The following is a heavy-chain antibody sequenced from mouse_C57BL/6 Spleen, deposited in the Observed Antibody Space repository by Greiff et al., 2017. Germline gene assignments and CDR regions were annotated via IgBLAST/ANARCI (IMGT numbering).Heavy chain of an antibody. Sequence: EVPGVESGGGLLKPGGSLKLSCAVSGFSFSSYAMSLVRLTPHKRQEWVATTSDGGSYTYYPDTVMGRFTISRDNAKNNLYLQMSHLKSEDTAMYYCARDLGGNYDWYIDVWGTGTTVTVSS. CDR2: TSDGGSYT. CDR3: ARDLGGNYDWYIDV. D-gene: IGHD2-1*01. J-gene: IGHJ1*03. V-gene: IGHV5-4*01. CDR1: GFSFSSYA.